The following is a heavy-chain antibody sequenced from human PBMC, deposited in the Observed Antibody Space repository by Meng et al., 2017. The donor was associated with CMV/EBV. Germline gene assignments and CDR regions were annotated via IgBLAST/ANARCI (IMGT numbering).Heavy chain of an antibody. CDR3: ARAPPYYYGSGSYTDRFDI. J-gene: IGHJ3*02. CDR2: IIPILGIA. D-gene: IGHD3-10*01. Sequence: SVKVSCKASGYTFTSYGISWVRQAPGQGLEWMGGIIPILGIANYAQKFQGRVTITADKSTSTAYMELSSLRSEDTAVYYCARAPPYYYGSGSYTDRFDIWGQGTMVTVSS. CDR1: GYTFTSYG. V-gene: IGHV1-69*10.